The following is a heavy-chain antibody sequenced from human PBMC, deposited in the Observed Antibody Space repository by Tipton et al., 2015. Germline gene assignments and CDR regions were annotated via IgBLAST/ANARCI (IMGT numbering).Heavy chain of an antibody. J-gene: IGHJ5*02. V-gene: IGHV3-15*07. Sequence: SLRLSCAASGFSFSDAWMNWVRQAPGKGLEWVGRIKSKAYGATIDYAAPVKARFTISKDDSKNTLFLEMNSLKAEDTAVYYCARRDGDHVSDWFDPWGQGTLVIVSS. CDR3: ARRDGDHVSDWFDP. D-gene: IGHD4-17*01. CDR2: IKSKAYGATI. CDR1: GFSFSDAW.